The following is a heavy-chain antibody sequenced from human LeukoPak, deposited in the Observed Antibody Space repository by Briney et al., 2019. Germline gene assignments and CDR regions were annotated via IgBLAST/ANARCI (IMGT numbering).Heavy chain of an antibody. CDR3: ARGSGWLDY. CDR2: IYPGDSDT. J-gene: IGHJ4*02. D-gene: IGHD6-19*01. V-gene: IGHV5-51*01. Sequence: YWSWIRQPPGKGLEWMGIIYPGDSDTRYSPSFQGQVTISADKSINTAYLQWSSLKASDTAMYYCARGSGWLDYWGQGTLVTVSS. CDR1: YW.